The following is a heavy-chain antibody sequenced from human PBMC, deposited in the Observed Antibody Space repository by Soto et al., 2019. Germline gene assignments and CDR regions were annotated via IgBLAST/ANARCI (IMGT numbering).Heavy chain of an antibody. CDR1: GFTFSSYS. Sequence: GGSLRLSCAASGFTFSSYSMNWVRQAPGKGLEWVSSSSISSSYIYYADSVKGRFTISRDNAKNSLYLQMNSLRAEDTAVYYCARDNSAVAGTKAFDIWGQGTMVTVSS. CDR2: SSISSSYI. D-gene: IGHD6-19*01. V-gene: IGHV3-21*01. J-gene: IGHJ3*02. CDR3: ARDNSAVAGTKAFDI.